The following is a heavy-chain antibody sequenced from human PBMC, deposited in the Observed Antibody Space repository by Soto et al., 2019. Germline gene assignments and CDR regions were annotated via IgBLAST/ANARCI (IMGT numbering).Heavy chain of an antibody. CDR1: GGSISSSSYY. J-gene: IGHJ4*02. Sequence: QLQLQESGPGLVKPSETLSLTCTVSGGSISSSSYYWGWIRQPPGKGLEWIGSIYYSGSTYYNPSLKSRVTISVDTSKNQFSLKLSSVTAADTAVYYCARHHGGIWFGELYYFDYWGQGTLVTVSS. V-gene: IGHV4-39*01. CDR3: ARHHGGIWFGELYYFDY. CDR2: IYYSGST. D-gene: IGHD3-10*01.